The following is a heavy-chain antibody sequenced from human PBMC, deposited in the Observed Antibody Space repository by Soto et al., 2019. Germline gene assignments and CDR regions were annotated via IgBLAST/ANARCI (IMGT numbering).Heavy chain of an antibody. CDR2: INHSGST. J-gene: IGHJ5*02. V-gene: IGHV4-34*01. CDR3: ARGLVPAAQQGNWFDP. Sequence: PSETLSLTCAVYGGSFSGYYWSWIRQPPGKGLEWIGEINHSGSTNYNPSLKSRVTISVDTSKNQFSLKLSSVTAADTAVYYCARGLVPAAQQGNWFDPWGQGTLVTVSS. D-gene: IGHD2-2*01. CDR1: GGSFSGYY.